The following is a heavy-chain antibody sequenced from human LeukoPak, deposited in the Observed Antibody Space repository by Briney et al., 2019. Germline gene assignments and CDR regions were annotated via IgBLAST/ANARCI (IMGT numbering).Heavy chain of an antibody. CDR2: INHSGST. CDR3: ARDGIAAAGTQAFDI. J-gene: IGHJ3*02. D-gene: IGHD6-13*01. CDR1: GGSFSGYY. V-gene: IGHV4-34*01. Sequence: SETLSLTCAVYGGSFSGYYWSWIRQPPGKGLEWIGEINHSGSTNYNPSLKSRVTISVGTSKNQFSLKLSSVTAADTAVYYCARDGIAAAGTQAFDIWGQGTMVTVSS.